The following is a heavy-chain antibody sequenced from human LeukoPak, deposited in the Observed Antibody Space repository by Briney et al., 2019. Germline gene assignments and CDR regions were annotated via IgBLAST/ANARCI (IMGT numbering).Heavy chain of an antibody. CDR1: GGSISNSRYY. D-gene: IGHD3-22*01. CDR2: VYYNGRT. J-gene: IGHJ5*02. Sequence: SETLSLTCTVSGGSISNSRYYWAWIRQPPGLGLEWIGSVYYNGRTYYNPSLKSRLAISVDTSKNQFSLKLSSVTAADTAVYYCARARYYDSSGYYNHWGQGTLVTVSS. CDR3: ARARYYDSSGYYNH. V-gene: IGHV4-39*07.